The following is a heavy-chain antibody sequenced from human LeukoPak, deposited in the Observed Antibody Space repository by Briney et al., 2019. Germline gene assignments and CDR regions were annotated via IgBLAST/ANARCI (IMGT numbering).Heavy chain of an antibody. Sequence: ASVKVSCKASGYTLTAYYIYWVRQAPGQGLEWMGRINPNSGGTDYAQNFQGRVTMTRDTSISTAYMELSRLRSDDTDVYYCARGYCSGGTCYLVENWLDPWGQGTLVTVSS. CDR2: INPNSGGT. V-gene: IGHV1-2*05. D-gene: IGHD2-15*01. CDR1: GYTLTAYY. J-gene: IGHJ5*02. CDR3: ARGYCSGGTCYLVENWLDP.